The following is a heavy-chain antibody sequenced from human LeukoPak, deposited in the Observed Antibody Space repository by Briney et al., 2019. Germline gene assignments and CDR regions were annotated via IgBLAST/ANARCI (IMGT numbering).Heavy chain of an antibody. D-gene: IGHD2-2*01. CDR1: GYTFTAYY. CDR3: ARGRNIGVVRAATNPEDC. CDR2: INPNSGGT. Sequence: ASVKVSCKAPGYTFTAYYMHWVRQAPGQGLEWMGWINPNSGGTNYAQKFQGRVTMTRDTSISTAYMELSSLRSDDTAVYYCARGRNIGVVRAATNPEDCWGQGTLVTVSS. V-gene: IGHV1-2*02. J-gene: IGHJ4*02.